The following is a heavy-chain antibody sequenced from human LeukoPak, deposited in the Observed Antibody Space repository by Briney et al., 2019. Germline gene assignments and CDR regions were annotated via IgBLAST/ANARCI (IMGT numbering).Heavy chain of an antibody. V-gene: IGHV4-4*07. D-gene: IGHD6-19*01. CDR2: IYTSGRT. CDR3: ARGWENSSGWYHWLDP. CDR1: RGSLSSYH. Sequence: SETLSLTCTVSRGSLSSYHWNWVRQPAGKGLEWIGRIYTSGRTDYNPSLKSRATMSVDTSNNRFSLKLRSATAADTGIYYCARGWENSSGWYHWLDPWGQGTLVSVSS. J-gene: IGHJ5*02.